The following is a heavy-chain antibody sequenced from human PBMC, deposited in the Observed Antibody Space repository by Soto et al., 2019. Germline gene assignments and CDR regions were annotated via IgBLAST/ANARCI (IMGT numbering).Heavy chain of an antibody. CDR1: GGSISSSSYY. Sequence: PSETLSLTCTVSGGSISSSSYYWGWIRQPPGKGLEWIGSIYYSGSTYYNPSLRSRVTISVDRSKNQFSLKLSSVTAADTAVYYCASSPPSSEYYFDYWGQGTLVTVSS. J-gene: IGHJ4*02. V-gene: IGHV4-39*07. CDR3: ASSPPSSEYYFDY. CDR2: IYYSGST.